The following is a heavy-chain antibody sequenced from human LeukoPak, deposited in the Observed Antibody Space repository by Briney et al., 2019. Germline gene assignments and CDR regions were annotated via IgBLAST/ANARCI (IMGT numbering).Heavy chain of an antibody. Sequence: PGGSLRLSCAASGFTFSSYAMHWVRQAPGKGLEWVAVISYDGSNKYYADSVKGRFTISRDNSKNTLFLQMNSLRAEDTAVYYCAREVLGEYYHDMDVWGQGTTVTVSS. D-gene: IGHD3-10*01. CDR2: ISYDGSNK. V-gene: IGHV3-30-3*01. CDR3: AREVLGEYYHDMDV. J-gene: IGHJ6*02. CDR1: GFTFSSYA.